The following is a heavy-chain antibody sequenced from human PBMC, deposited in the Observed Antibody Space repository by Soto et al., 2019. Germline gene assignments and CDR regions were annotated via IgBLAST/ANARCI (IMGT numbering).Heavy chain of an antibody. J-gene: IGHJ3*02. CDR2: IGGSGGYI. Sequence: PGGSLRLSCAVSGFTFSSYSMNWVRQAPGKGLEWVSSIGGSGGYIYYADSVKGRFTISRDNSKNTLYLQMNSLRAEDTAVYYCGRLRGAFDIWGQGTMVTVSS. V-gene: IGHV3-21*04. CDR1: GFTFSSYS. D-gene: IGHD3-10*01. CDR3: GRLRGAFDI.